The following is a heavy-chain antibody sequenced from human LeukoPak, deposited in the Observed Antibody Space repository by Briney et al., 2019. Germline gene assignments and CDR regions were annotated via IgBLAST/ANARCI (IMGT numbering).Heavy chain of an antibody. D-gene: IGHD7-27*01. CDR2: IDPNSGGT. J-gene: IGHJ4*02. V-gene: IGHV1-2*02. Sequence: ASVKVSCKASGYTFTGKFIHWVRQAPGRGLEWMGWIDPNSGGTDYAQKLQGRVTMTTDTSTSTAYMELRSLRSDDTALYFCARDWGSIKVIADYWGQGTLVTVSS. CDR3: ARDWGSIKVIADY. CDR1: GYTFTGKF.